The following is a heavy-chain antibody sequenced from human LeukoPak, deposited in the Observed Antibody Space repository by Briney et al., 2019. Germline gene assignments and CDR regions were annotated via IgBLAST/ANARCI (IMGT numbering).Heavy chain of an antibody. CDR2: IRYDGSNK. D-gene: IGHD4-17*01. Sequence: GGSLRLSCAASGFTFSSYGMHWVRQAPGKGLEWVAFIRYDGSNKYYADSVKGRFTISRDNSKNTLYLQMNSLRAEDTAVYYCAKDRNDYGDYSGEGWGQGTLVTVSS. CDR1: GFTFSSYG. J-gene: IGHJ4*02. V-gene: IGHV3-30*02. CDR3: AKDRNDYGDYSGEG.